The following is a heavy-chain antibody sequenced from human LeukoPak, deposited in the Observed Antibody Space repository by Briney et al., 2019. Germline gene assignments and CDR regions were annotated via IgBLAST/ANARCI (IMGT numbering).Heavy chain of an antibody. Sequence: PGGSLRLSCAASGFTFSSYSMNWVRQAPGKGLEWVSSISSSSSYIYYADSVKGRFTISRDNAKNSLYLQMNSLRAEDTALYYCAKVRSGESMALDYWGQGTLVTVSS. CDR3: AKVRSGESMALDY. V-gene: IGHV3-21*04. CDR1: GFTFSSYS. J-gene: IGHJ4*02. CDR2: ISSSSSYI. D-gene: IGHD3-16*01.